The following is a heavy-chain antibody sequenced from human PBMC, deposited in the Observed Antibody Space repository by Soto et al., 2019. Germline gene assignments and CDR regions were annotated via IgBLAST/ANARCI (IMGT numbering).Heavy chain of an antibody. J-gene: IGHJ4*02. CDR1: GGTFSSYT. V-gene: IGHV1-69*02. Sequence: QVQLVQSGAEVKKPGSSVKVSCKASGGTFSSYTISWVRQAPGQGLEWMGRIIPILGIANYAQKFQGRVTITADKSTSTAYMVLSSLRSEDTAVYYCASVQGSAWGYGWGQGTLVTVSS. D-gene: IGHD3-10*01. CDR2: IIPILGIA. CDR3: ASVQGSAWGYG.